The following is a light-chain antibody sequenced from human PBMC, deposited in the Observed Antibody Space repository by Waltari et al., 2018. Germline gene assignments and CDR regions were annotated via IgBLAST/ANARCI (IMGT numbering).Light chain of an antibody. J-gene: IGLJ2*01. Sequence: QSALAQPASVSGSPGQSSTISCTGTSSYVGPYTLGSWYQQHPGSAPKGLIYEGSARPSGVSSRFSGSKSGNTASLTISGLQAEDEADYYCCSYAGSSTVVFGGGTRLTVL. CDR2: EGS. V-gene: IGLV2-23*01. CDR1: SSYVGPYTL. CDR3: CSYAGSSTVV.